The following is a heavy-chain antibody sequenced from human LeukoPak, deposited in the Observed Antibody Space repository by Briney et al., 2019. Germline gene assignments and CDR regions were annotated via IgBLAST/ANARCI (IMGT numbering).Heavy chain of an antibody. Sequence: GGSLRLSCAASGFTFSSYWMSWVRQAPGKGLEWVANVKQDGSEKQYVDSVKGRFAISRDNAENSLYLQMNSLKAEDTAVYYCGRFTRSGDSVYWGQGTLVTVSS. D-gene: IGHD7-27*01. CDR1: GFTFSSYW. CDR3: GRFTRSGDSVY. V-gene: IGHV3-7*04. J-gene: IGHJ4*02. CDR2: VKQDGSEK.